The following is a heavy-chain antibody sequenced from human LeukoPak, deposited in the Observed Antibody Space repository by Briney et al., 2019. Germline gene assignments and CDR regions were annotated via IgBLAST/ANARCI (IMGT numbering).Heavy chain of an antibody. Sequence: ASVKVSCKASGGTFSSYAISWVRHAPGQGLEWMGGIIPIFGTANYAQKFQGRVTITTDESTSTAYMELSSLRSEDTAVYYCAREALHDNWFDPWGQGTLVTVSS. CDR2: IIPIFGTA. V-gene: IGHV1-69*05. D-gene: IGHD4-11*01. CDR1: GGTFSSYA. CDR3: AREALHDNWFDP. J-gene: IGHJ5*02.